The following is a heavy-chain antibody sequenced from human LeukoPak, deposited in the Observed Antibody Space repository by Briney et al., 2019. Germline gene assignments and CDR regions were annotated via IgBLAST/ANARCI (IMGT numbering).Heavy chain of an antibody. V-gene: IGHV4-39*01. CDR3: ARHVEALPDY. Sequence: SETLSLTCTASGGSISGSSYYWGWIRQPPGKGLEWIGSIYYSGSTYYNPSLKSRVTISVDTSKNQFSLKLSSVTAADTAVYYCARHVEALPDYWGQGTLVTVSS. J-gene: IGHJ4*02. CDR2: IYYSGST. CDR1: GGSISGSSYY.